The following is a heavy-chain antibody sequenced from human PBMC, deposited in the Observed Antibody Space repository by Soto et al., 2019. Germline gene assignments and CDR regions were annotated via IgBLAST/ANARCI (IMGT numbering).Heavy chain of an antibody. CDR1: GGTFSSYT. CDR2: IIPILGIA. D-gene: IGHD6-19*01. CDR3: ATDQGVAGGLDY. J-gene: IGHJ4*02. V-gene: IGHV1-69*08. Sequence: QVQLVQSGAEVKKPGSSVKVSCKASGGTFSSYTIRWVRQAPGQGLEWMGRIIPILGIANYEQKYKGRITVTPDKSTSPAYRELRSPRSEDTAVYYSATDQGVAGGLDYWGQGTQVTVSS.